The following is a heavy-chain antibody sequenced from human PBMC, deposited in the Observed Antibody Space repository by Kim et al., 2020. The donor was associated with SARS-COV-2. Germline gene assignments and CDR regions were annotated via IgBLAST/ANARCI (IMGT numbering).Heavy chain of an antibody. V-gene: IGHV3-74*01. CDR3: ARGSAAVAGND. J-gene: IGHJ4*02. D-gene: IGHD6-19*01. Sequence: GGSLRLSCAASGITFSSYWMHWVRQAPGKGLVWVSRINSDGRSTGYADSVKGRFTISRDNAKNTLYLQMNSLRAEDTAVYHCARGSAAVAGNDWGQGTL. CDR1: GITFSSYW. CDR2: INSDGRST.